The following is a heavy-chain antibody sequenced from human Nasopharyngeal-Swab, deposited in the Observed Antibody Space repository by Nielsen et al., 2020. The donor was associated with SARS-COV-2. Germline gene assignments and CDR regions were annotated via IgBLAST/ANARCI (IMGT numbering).Heavy chain of an antibody. J-gene: IGHJ6*02. Sequence: SETLSLTCGVYGGSLSGHYWSWIRQPPGKGLEWIGEINHIGTTNYKPSLKSRVTISVDTSKNQFSLKVRSVSAADTAIYFCARGRGGQQLVRTYYYYGLDVWGQGTTVTVSS. CDR3: ARGRGGQQLVRTYYYYGLDV. CDR1: GGSLSGHY. V-gene: IGHV4-34*01. CDR2: INHIGTT. D-gene: IGHD1-1*01.